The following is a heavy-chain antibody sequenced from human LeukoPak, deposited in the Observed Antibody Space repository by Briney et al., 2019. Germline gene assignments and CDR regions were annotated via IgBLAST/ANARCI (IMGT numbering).Heavy chain of an antibody. CDR1: GGSISSYY. Sequence: SETLSLTCTVSGGSISSYYWSWIRQPPGKGLEWIGYIYYGGSTNYNPSLKSRVTISVDTSKNQFSLKLSSVTAADTAVYYCARDLMYYYDSSGNAFDIWGQGTMVTVSS. CDR2: IYYGGST. D-gene: IGHD3-22*01. V-gene: IGHV4-59*01. J-gene: IGHJ3*02. CDR3: ARDLMYYYDSSGNAFDI.